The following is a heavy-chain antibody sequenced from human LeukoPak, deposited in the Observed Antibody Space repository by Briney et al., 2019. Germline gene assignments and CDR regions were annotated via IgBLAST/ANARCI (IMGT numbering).Heavy chain of an antibody. J-gene: IGHJ5*02. Sequence: SETLSLTCAVYGGSFSGYYWSWIRQPPGKGLEWIGEINHSGSTNYNPSLKSRVTISVDTSKNQFSLKLSSVTAADTAVYYCARESSYDSSGTTQGFDPWGQGTLVTVSS. CDR2: INHSGST. CDR1: GGSFSGYY. V-gene: IGHV4-34*01. CDR3: ARESSYDSSGTTQGFDP. D-gene: IGHD3-22*01.